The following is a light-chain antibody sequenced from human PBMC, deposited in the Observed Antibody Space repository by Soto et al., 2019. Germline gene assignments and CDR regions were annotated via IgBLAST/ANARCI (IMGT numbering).Light chain of an antibody. CDR2: AAS. Sequence: DIQMTQSPSSLSASVGDRVTITCRASQSVATYLNWYQQKPGKAPKLLIYAASTLERGVPSRFSGSGSGTDFTLTIDSLRPEDFATYSCQQSNRVPPRFGQGTSVEIK. V-gene: IGKV1-39*01. CDR1: QSVATY. J-gene: IGKJ1*01. CDR3: QQSNRVPPR.